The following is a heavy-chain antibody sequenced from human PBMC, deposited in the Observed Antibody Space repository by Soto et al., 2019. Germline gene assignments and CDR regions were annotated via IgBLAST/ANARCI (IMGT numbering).Heavy chain of an antibody. Sequence: QLQVQESGPGLVKPSETLSLTCTVSGGSISSSAYFWGWIRQPPGKGLEWIGNIYYTGRTSYNPSLKSRITISIDTSKNRFSLKVSPVTAADTGVYFCARIYSGYDDAGAFDIWGQGTMVTVSS. V-gene: IGHV4-39*01. D-gene: IGHD5-12*01. CDR3: ARIYSGYDDAGAFDI. J-gene: IGHJ3*02. CDR2: IYYTGRT. CDR1: GGSISSSAYF.